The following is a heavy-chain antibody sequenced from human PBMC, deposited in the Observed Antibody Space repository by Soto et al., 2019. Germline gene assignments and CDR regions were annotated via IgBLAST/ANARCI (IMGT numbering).Heavy chain of an antibody. Sequence: GASVKVSCKASGYTFTSYDSNWVRQATGQGLEWMGWMNPNSGNTAYAQKFQGRVTMTSNTSISPAYMELSSRRSEDTAVYYCARERRDGYDNWGQGTLVTVSS. CDR2: MNPNSGNT. CDR3: ARERRDGYDN. V-gene: IGHV1-8*01. J-gene: IGHJ4*02. CDR1: GYTFTSYD. D-gene: IGHD5-12*01.